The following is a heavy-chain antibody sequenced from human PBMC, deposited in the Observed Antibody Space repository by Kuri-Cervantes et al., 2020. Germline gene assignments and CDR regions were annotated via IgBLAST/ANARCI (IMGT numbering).Heavy chain of an antibody. J-gene: IGHJ4*02. CDR2: FDPEDGET. CDR1: GYTLTELS. CDR3: ATGLGYYDFWSGSTPLDDY. D-gene: IGHD3-3*01. Sequence: SVKVSCKVSGYTLTELSMLWVRQAPGKGLEWMGGFDPEDGETIYAQKFQGRVTMTEDTSTDTAYMELSSLRSEDTAVYYCATGLGYYDFWSGSTPLDDYWGQGTLVTVSS. V-gene: IGHV1-24*01.